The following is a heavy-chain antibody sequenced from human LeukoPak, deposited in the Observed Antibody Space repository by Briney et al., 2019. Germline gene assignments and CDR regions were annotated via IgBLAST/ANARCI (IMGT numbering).Heavy chain of an antibody. CDR2: ISSSSSYI. CDR3: ARDVCTILEHYMDV. J-gene: IGHJ6*03. D-gene: IGHD3-3*01. CDR1: GFTFSSYS. V-gene: IGHV3-21*01. Sequence: GGSLRLSCAASGFTFSSYSMNWVRQAPGKGLEWVSSISSSSSYIYYADSVKGRFTISRDNAKNSLYLQMNSLRAEDTAVYYCARDVCTILEHYMDVWGKGTTATVSS.